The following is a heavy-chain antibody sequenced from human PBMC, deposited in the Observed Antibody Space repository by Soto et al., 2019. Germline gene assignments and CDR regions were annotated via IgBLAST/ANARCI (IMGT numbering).Heavy chain of an antibody. CDR1: GYTFTSYD. D-gene: IGHD4-17*01. CDR3: ARGPQGSAVTTIN. V-gene: IGHV1-8*01. CDR2: MNPNSGTT. Sequence: ASVKVSCKASGYTFTSYDINWVRQATGQGLEWMGWMNPNSGTTGYAQKFQGRVTMTRDTSISTAYMELSSLRSEDTAVYYCARGPQGSAVTTINWGQGTLVTVSS. J-gene: IGHJ4*02.